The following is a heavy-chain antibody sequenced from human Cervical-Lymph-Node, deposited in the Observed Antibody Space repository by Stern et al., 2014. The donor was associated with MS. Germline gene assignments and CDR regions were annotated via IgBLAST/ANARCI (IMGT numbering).Heavy chain of an antibody. CDR1: GFTFGRYG. CDR3: AKDSLYSSGWSEYLQD. CDR2: ISYGGSDQ. D-gene: IGHD6-19*01. Sequence: VQLVESGGGVVQPGRSLRLSCAASGFTFGRYGMHWVRQTPGKGLEWVAVISYGGSDQSYADSVKGRFTISRDNSKNTLYLQMNSLRPEDTAVYYCAKDSLYSSGWSEYLQDWGQGTLVTVSS. J-gene: IGHJ1*01. V-gene: IGHV3-30*18.